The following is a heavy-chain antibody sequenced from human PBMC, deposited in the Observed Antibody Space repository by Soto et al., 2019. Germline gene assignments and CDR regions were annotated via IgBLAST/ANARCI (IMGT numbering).Heavy chain of an antibody. V-gene: IGHV3-30*18. CDR2: ISYDGSNK. CDR3: AKDFRAPRIAAAGPPPDY. Sequence: GGSPRLSCAASGFTFSSYGMHWVRQAPGKGLEWVAVISYDGSNKYYADSVKGRFTISRDNSKNTLYLQMNSLRAEDTAVYYCAKDFRAPRIAAAGPPPDYWGQGTLVTVSX. J-gene: IGHJ4*02. CDR1: GFTFSSYG. D-gene: IGHD6-13*01.